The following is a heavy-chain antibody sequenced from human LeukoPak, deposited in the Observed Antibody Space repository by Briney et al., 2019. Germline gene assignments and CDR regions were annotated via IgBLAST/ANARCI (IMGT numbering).Heavy chain of an antibody. CDR2: INTNTGNP. Sequence: ASVKVSCKASGYTLTSYAMNWVRQAPGQGLEWMGWINTNTGNPTYAQGFTGRFVFSLDTSVSTAYLQISSLKAEDTAVYYCAVTLNSGSYSGAFDIWGQGTMVTVSS. V-gene: IGHV7-4-1*02. D-gene: IGHD1-26*01. CDR1: GYTLTSYA. J-gene: IGHJ3*02. CDR3: AVTLNSGSYSGAFDI.